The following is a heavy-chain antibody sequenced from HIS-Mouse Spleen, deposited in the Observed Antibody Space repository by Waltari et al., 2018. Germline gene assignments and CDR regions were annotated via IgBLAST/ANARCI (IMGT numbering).Heavy chain of an antibody. V-gene: IGHV4-34*01. D-gene: IGHD2-2*01. CDR1: GGSFSGYY. J-gene: IGHJ4*02. Sequence: QVQLQQWGAGLLKPSETLSLTCAVYGGSFSGYYWSWVRQPPGTGLEWIGEINHSGSTNYNPSLKSRVTISVDTSKNQFSLKLSSVTAADTAVYYCARSKGYCSSTSCYYFDYWGQGTLVTVSS. CDR3: ARSKGYCSSTSCYYFDY. CDR2: INHSGST.